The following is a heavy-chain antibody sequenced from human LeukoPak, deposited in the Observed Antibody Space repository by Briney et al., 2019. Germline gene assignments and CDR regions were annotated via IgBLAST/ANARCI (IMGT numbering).Heavy chain of an antibody. Sequence: GGSLRLSCEASGFSFSRYWMSWVRQAPVRGLEWVANIKPDGSEIYYVDSVKGRFTISRDNAKNSLYLQMNSLRAEDTAVYYCARDRSIPDYWGQGTLVTVSS. CDR3: ARDRSIPDY. CDR2: IKPDGSEI. J-gene: IGHJ4*02. V-gene: IGHV3-7*01. CDR1: GFSFSRYW. D-gene: IGHD6-6*01.